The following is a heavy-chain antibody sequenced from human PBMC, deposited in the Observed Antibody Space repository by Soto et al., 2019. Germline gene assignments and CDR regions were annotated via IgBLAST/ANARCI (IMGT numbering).Heavy chain of an antibody. V-gene: IGHV4-31*03. CDR2: IYYSGST. CDR1: AGSTSRGAYY. J-gene: IGHJ4*02. CDR3: ARSGYSYGPNPLLY. D-gene: IGHD5-18*01. Sequence: SETLSDTCTVSAGSTSRGAYYLCCIRQHPGKGLEWIGYIYYSGSTYYNPSLKSRVTISVDTSKNQFSLKLSSVTAADTAVYYCARSGYSYGPNPLLYWGQGTLVIVS.